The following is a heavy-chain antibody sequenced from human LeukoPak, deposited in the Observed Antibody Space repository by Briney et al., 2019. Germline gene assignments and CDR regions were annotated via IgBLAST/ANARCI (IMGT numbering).Heavy chain of an antibody. CDR1: GGSISSGSYY. V-gene: IGHV4-61*01. J-gene: IGHJ4*02. CDR3: ARGRIYSSGTDFDY. D-gene: IGHD6-19*01. Sequence: SETLSLTCTVSGGSISSGSYYWSWLRQPPGMGLEWFGYIYYSGSNNYNPSLKSRVTISVDTSKNQFSLKLRSVTAADTAVYYCARGRIYSSGTDFDYWGQGTLVTVSS. CDR2: IYYSGSN.